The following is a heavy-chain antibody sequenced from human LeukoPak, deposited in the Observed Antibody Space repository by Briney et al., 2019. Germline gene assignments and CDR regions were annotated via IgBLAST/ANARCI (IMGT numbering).Heavy chain of an antibody. V-gene: IGHV4-4*07. D-gene: IGHD5-24*01. CDR3: AREEIRSWFDP. J-gene: IGHJ5*02. CDR1: GDSISTYY. Sequence: SETLSLTCTVSGDSISTYYGSWIRQPAGKGPEWIGRIYISGRTNYNPSLESRVTLSLDTSKNHFSLKLRSVTAADTAVYYCAREEIRSWFDPWGQGTLVTVSS. CDR2: IYISGRT.